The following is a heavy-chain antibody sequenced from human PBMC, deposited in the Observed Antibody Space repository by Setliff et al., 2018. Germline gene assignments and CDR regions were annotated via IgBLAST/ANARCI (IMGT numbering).Heavy chain of an antibody. V-gene: IGHV3-74*01. CDR3: ASIDWGENFYNTDV. J-gene: IGHJ6*03. D-gene: IGHD7-27*01. Sequence: GESLKISCGASGFTFRKYWVYWVRQVPGKGLVWVSRISPDGTITNYADSVKGRFTISRDNAKNTLYLQMNSLRGEDTAVYFCASIDWGENFYNTDVWGKGTTVTVSS. CDR1: GFTFRKYW. CDR2: ISPDGTIT.